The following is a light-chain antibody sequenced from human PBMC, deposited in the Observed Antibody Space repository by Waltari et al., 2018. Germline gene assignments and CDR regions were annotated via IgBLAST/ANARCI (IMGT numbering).Light chain of an antibody. J-gene: IGKJ3*01. CDR3: QQTYSTPPEFT. CDR1: QSINNY. Sequence: DIQMTQSPSYLSASVGDTVTITCRASQSINNYLTWYQQKPGKAPILLIYATYTLQSGVPSRFSGSGSGTDFTLTISNLQPEDFATYYCQQTYSTPPEFTFGPGTKVEIK. V-gene: IGKV1-39*01. CDR2: ATY.